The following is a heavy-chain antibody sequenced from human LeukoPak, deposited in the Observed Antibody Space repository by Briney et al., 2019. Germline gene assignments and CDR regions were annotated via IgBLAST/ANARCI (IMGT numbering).Heavy chain of an antibody. V-gene: IGHV3-33*01. CDR2: IWYDGSNK. CDR3: ARARSSWYLGSFDP. CDR1: GFTFSSYG. D-gene: IGHD6-13*01. Sequence: GSLRLSCAASGFTFSSYGMHWVRQAPGKGLEWVAVIWYDGSNKYYADSVKGRFTISRGNSKNTLYLQMNSLRAEDTAVYYCARARSSWYLGSFDPWGQGTLVTVSS. J-gene: IGHJ5*02.